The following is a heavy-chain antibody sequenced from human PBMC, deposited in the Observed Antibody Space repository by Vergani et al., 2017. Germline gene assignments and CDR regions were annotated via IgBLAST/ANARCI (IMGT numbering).Heavy chain of an antibody. Sequence: EVQLLESGGGSAQPGESLRLSCVASGFTFTAHGLHWVRQAPGKGLEWLGRIRSKNDGGTADYAAPLKGRFTISRDDSKVSAFLLMNNLKTEDTAVYFCYAEYHDYWGHGTLVTVSP. V-gene: IGHV3-15*01. J-gene: IGHJ4*03. CDR1: GFTFTAHG. CDR2: IRSKNDGGTA. D-gene: IGHD2-2*01. CDR3: YAEYHDY.